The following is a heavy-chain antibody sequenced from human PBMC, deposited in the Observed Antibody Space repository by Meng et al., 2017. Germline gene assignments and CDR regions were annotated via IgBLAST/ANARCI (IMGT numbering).Heavy chain of an antibody. CDR3: ARDINYYDSSGPFDY. Sequence: QVQLVEAGGGVVQHRRSYRLSFAASGFTFSSYAMHWVRQAPGKWLEWVAVISYDGSNKYYADSVKGRFTISRDNSKNTLYLQMNSLRAEDTAVYYCARDINYYDSSGPFDYWGQGTLVTVSS. J-gene: IGHJ4*02. CDR1: GFTFSSYA. CDR2: ISYDGSNK. V-gene: IGHV3-30-3*01. D-gene: IGHD3-22*01.